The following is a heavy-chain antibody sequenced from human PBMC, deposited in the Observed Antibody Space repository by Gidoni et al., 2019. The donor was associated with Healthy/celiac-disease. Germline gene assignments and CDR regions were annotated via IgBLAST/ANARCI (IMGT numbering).Heavy chain of an antibody. J-gene: IGHJ6*02. V-gene: IGHV3-23*01. CDR3: AKGELRDDYGMDV. Sequence: EVQLLESGGGLVQPGGSLRRSCAASGFTFSSYAMSWVRQAPGKGLEWVSAISGSGGSTYYADSVKGRFTISRDNSKNTLYLQMNSLRAEDTAVYYCAKGELRDDYGMDVWGQGTTVTVSS. CDR1: GFTFSSYA. D-gene: IGHD1-26*01. CDR2: ISGSGGST.